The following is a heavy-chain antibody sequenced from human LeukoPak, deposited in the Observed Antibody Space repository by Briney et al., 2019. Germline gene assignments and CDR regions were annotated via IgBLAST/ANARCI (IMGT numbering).Heavy chain of an antibody. CDR2: IYYSGST. Sequence: SETLSLTCTVSGGSISSSSYYWGWIRQPPGKGLEWIGSIYYSGSTYYNPSLKSRVTISVDTSKNQFSLKLSSVTAADTAVYYCAKSSYGPFFDYWGQETLVTVSS. CDR1: GGSISSSSYY. V-gene: IGHV4-39*01. J-gene: IGHJ4*02. D-gene: IGHD5-18*01. CDR3: AKSSYGPFFDY.